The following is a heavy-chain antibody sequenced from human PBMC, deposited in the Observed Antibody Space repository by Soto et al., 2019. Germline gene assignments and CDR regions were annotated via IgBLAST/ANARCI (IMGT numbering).Heavy chain of an antibody. CDR2: INAHSGGT. J-gene: IGHJ5*02. V-gene: IGHV1-2*02. D-gene: IGHD6-6*01. Sequence: ASVKVSCKASGFSFTGYYIHWLRQASGQGLEWMGWINAHSGGTEYAQKFQGRVTLTRDTSIATAYLTLTSLTSDDTALYYCAKDLTRQLAYWLDPWGQGTQVTVS. CDR1: GFSFTGYY. CDR3: AKDLTRQLAYWLDP.